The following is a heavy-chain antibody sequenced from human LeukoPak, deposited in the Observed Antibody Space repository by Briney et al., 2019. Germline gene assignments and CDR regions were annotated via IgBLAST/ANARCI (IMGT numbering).Heavy chain of an antibody. D-gene: IGHD5-18*01. CDR1: GFTFSSYG. Sequence: PGRSLRLSCAASGFTFSSYGMHWVRQAPGKGLEWVAVISYDGSNKYYADSVKGQFTISRDNSKNTLYLQMNSLRAEDTAVYYCAREYSYGFFDYWGQGTLVTVSS. CDR2: ISYDGSNK. V-gene: IGHV3-30*03. CDR3: AREYSYGFFDY. J-gene: IGHJ4*02.